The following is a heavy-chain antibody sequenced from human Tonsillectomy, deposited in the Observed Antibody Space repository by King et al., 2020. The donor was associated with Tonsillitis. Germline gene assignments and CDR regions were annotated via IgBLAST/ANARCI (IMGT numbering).Heavy chain of an antibody. V-gene: IGHV3-7*03. D-gene: IGHD3-16*01. J-gene: IGHJ4*02. CDR3: ANTFGGVYHY. Sequence: VQLVESGGGMVQPGGSLRLCCTASGFTFSDYWMTWVRQAPGKGLEWVANIKEDGSQKYYVDSVKGRFTISRDNAKNSLYLQMNSLRAEDTAVYYCANTFGGVYHYWGQGALVTVSS. CDR1: GFTFSDYW. CDR2: IKEDGSQK.